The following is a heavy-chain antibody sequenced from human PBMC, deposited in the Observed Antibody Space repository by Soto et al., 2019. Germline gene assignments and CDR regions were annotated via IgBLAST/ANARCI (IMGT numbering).Heavy chain of an antibody. V-gene: IGHV1-69*10. J-gene: IGHJ5*02. CDR3: AKDVWQYQLLYWFDP. Sequence: ASVKVSCKASGGTFSSYAISWVRQAPGQGLEWMGGIIPILGIANYAQKFQGRVTITADKSTSTAYMELSSLRSEDTAVYYCAKDVWQYQLLYWFDPWGEGTLVTVSS. CDR2: IIPILGIA. D-gene: IGHD2-2*01. CDR1: GGTFSSYA.